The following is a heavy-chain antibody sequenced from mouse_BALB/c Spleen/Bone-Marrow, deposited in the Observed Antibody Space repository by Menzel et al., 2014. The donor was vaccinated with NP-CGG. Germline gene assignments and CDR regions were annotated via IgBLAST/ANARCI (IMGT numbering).Heavy chain of an antibody. D-gene: IGHD2-3*01. CDR2: IDLYNGGT. Sequence: VQLQQSGPELVKPGASVKVSCTASGYAFTDYNIYWVKQRHRKSLEWIGYIDLYNGGTSYNQKFKGKATLTVDKSSSTAYMHLNSLTSEDSAVYYCARLGDGYYDALDYWGQGTSVTVSS. J-gene: IGHJ4*01. V-gene: IGHV1S135*01. CDR1: GYAFTDYN. CDR3: ARLGDGYYDALDY.